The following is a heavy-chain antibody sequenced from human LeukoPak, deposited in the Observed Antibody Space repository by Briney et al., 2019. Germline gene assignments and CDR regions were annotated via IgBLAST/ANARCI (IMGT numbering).Heavy chain of an antibody. CDR1: GGSISSSTYY. J-gene: IGHJ4*02. CDR2: ISYSGSS. D-gene: IGHD3-10*01. Sequence: SETLCLTCTVSGGSISSSTYYWGWIRQPPGKGLEWGGSISYSGSSYYNPSLKSRVTISVDTSKNQFSLKLSPGTPADTAGYYCAREGVGGYWGQGTLVTVSS. CDR3: AREGVGGY. V-gene: IGHV4-39*02.